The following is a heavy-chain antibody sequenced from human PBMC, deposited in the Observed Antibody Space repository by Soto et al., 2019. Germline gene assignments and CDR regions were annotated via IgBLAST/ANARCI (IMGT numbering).Heavy chain of an antibody. D-gene: IGHD6-19*01. CDR2: IYYSGST. CDR1: GGSISSGGYY. V-gene: IGHV4-31*03. Sequence: QVQLQESGPGLVKPSQTLSLTCTVSGGSISSGGYYWSWIRQHPGKGLEWIGYIYYSGSTYYNPSLISRVTISVDTYKHQFSLKLSSVTAADTAVYYCEGIAVAGAVNDAFDIWGQGTMVTVSS. CDR3: EGIAVAGAVNDAFDI. J-gene: IGHJ3*02.